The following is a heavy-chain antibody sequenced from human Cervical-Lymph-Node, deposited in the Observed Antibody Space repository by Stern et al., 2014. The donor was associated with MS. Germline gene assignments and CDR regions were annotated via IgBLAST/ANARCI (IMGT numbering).Heavy chain of an antibody. Sequence: QMQLVQSGAEVKKPGASVKVACKASGYTLSSYYMHWVRQAPGQGLEWMGIINPSGGRTSYAQKFQGRVIMSSDTSTSTVFMELSSLRPEDTAVYYCARDFDSRSSNYEVVYWGQGTLVTVSS. CDR1: GYTLSSYY. D-gene: IGHD3-22*01. V-gene: IGHV1-46*01. J-gene: IGHJ4*02. CDR2: INPSGGRT. CDR3: ARDFDSRSSNYEVVY.